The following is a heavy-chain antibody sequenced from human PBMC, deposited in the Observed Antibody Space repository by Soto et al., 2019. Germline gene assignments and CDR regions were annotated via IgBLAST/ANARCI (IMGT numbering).Heavy chain of an antibody. Sequence: QVQLVQSGAEVKKPGSSVKVSCKASGGTFSSYAISWVRQAPGQGLEWMGGVIPIFGTANYAEKLQGRVTLTADKSKSTAYMELSGLRSEDAAVYYCARDRVIYCRGDCYPPEGDAFDIWGQGTMVTVSS. CDR3: ARDRVIYCRGDCYPPEGDAFDI. V-gene: IGHV1-69*06. J-gene: IGHJ3*02. CDR2: VIPIFGTA. CDR1: GGTFSSYA. D-gene: IGHD2-21*02.